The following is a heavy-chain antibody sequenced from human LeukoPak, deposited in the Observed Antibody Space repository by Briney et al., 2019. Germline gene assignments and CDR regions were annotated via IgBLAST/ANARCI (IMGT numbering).Heavy chain of an antibody. CDR2: INHSGST. CDR3: ARGRPGGGNPELDY. Sequence: SETLSLTCAVYGGSFSGYYWSWIRQPPGKGLEWIGEINHSGSTNYNPSLKSRVTISVDTSKNQFSLKLSSVTAADTAVYYCARGRPGGGNPELDYWGQGTLVTVSS. CDR1: GGSFSGYY. J-gene: IGHJ4*02. V-gene: IGHV4-34*01. D-gene: IGHD4-23*01.